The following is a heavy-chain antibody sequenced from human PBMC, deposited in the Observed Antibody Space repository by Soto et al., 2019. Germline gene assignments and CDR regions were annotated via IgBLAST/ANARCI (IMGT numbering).Heavy chain of an antibody. CDR3: ARVDYGDYDNWFDP. J-gene: IGHJ5*02. CDR2: MNPNSGNT. V-gene: IGHV1-8*01. Sequence: QVQLVQSGAEVKKPGASVKVSCKASGYTFASYDINWVRQATGQGLEWMGWMNPNSGNTGYAQKFQGRVTMTRNTSISTAYMELSSLRSEDTAVYYCARVDYGDYDNWFDPWGQGTLVTVSS. CDR1: GYTFASYD. D-gene: IGHD4-17*01.